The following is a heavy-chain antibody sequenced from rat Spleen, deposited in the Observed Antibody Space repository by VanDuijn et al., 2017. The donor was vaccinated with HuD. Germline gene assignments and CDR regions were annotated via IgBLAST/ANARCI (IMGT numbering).Heavy chain of an antibody. D-gene: IGHD1-1*01. V-gene: IGHV5-27*01. J-gene: IGHJ2*01. CDR2: ISAGGDST. CDR1: GFTFSNYY. CDR3: TTVLQ. Sequence: EVQLVESGGGLVQPGRSLKLSCAASGFTFSNYYMAWVRQAPTKGLEWVAYISAGGDSTYYRDSVKGRFTISRDNAKNTLYLQMDSLRSEDTATYYCTTVLQWGQGVMVTVSS.